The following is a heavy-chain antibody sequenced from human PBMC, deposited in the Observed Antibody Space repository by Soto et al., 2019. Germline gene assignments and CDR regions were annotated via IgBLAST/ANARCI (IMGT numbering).Heavy chain of an antibody. D-gene: IGHD2-2*01. CDR2: IIPIFGTA. CDR1: GCTFSSYA. J-gene: IGHJ6*02. CDR3: ARVMRDIVVVPAATLAGLYGMDV. V-gene: IGHV1-69*13. Sequence: SVKVSCKASGCTFSSYAISWVRQAPGQGLEWMGGIIPIFGTANYAQKFQGRVTITADESTSTAYMELSSLRSEDTAVYYCARVMRDIVVVPAATLAGLYGMDVWGQGTTVTVSS.